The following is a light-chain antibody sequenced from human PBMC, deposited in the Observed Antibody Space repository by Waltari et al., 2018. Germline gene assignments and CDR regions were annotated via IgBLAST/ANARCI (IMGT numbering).Light chain of an antibody. J-gene: IGKJ1*01. CDR3: QQSYSTPRT. CDR2: AAA. V-gene: IGKV1-39*01. Sequence: DIQMTQSPSSLSASVGDRVTITCRASQRISSYLNWYQQKPGKAPKLLIYAAASVQSGVPSRFSGSGSGTDVTLTISSLQPEDYATYYCQQSYSTPRTFGERTNVEIK. CDR1: QRISSY.